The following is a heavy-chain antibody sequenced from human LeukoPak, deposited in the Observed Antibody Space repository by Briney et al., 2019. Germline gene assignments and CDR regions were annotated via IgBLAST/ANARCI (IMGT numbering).Heavy chain of an antibody. V-gene: IGHV1-69*06. CDR3: ARDYYGSSGPAY. CDR2: IIPIFGTA. J-gene: IGHJ4*02. Sequence: ASVKVSCKASGGTFSSYAISWVRQAPGQGLEWMGRIIPIFGTANYAQKFQGRVTITADKSTSTAYMELSSLRSEDTAVYYCARDYYGSSGPAYWGQGTLVTVSS. D-gene: IGHD3-22*01. CDR1: GGTFSSYA.